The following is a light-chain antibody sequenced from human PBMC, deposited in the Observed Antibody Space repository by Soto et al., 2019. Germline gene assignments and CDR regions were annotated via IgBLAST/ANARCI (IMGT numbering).Light chain of an antibody. J-gene: IGKJ5*01. CDR2: AAS. V-gene: IGKV1-8*01. CDR3: QQYYSYPPA. Sequence: AIRMTQPPSSLSASTGDRVTITCRASQSISSYLAWYQQKRGKAPKLLIYAASTAQSGGPSRFSGSVSGTDSTHTVSWLHSEVFATYYCQQYYSYPPAFGQGIRLEIK. CDR1: QSISSY.